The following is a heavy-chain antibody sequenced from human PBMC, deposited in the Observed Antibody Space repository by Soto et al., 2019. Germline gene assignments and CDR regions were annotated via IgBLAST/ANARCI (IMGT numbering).Heavy chain of an antibody. V-gene: IGHV3-74*01. CDR1: GFTFSDYW. D-gene: IGHD5-18*01. Sequence: PGGSLRLSCAASGFTFSDYWMHWVRQAPGQGLVWVSRIKSDGSYIYYADSVKGRFIISRDDARNTLYLQMNSLRVEDTAIYYCVRGDGDYHDDNGYLGRHWGQGTLVTVSS. J-gene: IGHJ4*02. CDR2: IKSDGSYI. CDR3: VRGDGDYHDDNGYLGRH.